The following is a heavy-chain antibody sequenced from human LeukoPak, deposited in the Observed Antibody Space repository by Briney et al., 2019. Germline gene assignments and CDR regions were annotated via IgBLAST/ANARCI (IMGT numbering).Heavy chain of an antibody. J-gene: IGHJ6*03. CDR3: AREIHYYGSGSYRRSHYYYYMDV. CDR1: GGSISSYY. D-gene: IGHD3-10*01. CDR2: IYTSGST. V-gene: IGHV4-4*07. Sequence: SETLSLTCTVSGGSISSYYWSWIRQPAGKGLEWIGRIYTSGSTNYNPSLKSRVTMSVDTSKNQFSLKLSSVTAADTAVYYCAREIHYYGSGSYRRSHYYYYMDVWGKGTTVTISS.